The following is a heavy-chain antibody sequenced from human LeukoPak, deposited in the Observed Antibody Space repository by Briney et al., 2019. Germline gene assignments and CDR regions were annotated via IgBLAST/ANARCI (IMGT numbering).Heavy chain of an antibody. CDR3: ASGYTYYYYYMDV. CDR2: INSDGSST. CDR1: GFTFSSYW. J-gene: IGHJ6*03. Sequence: GGSLRLSCAASGFTFSSYWMHWVRQAQGKGLVWVSRINSDGSSTSYADSVKGRFTISRDNAKNTLYLQMNSLRAEDTAVYYCASGYTYYYYYMDVWGKGTTVTVSS. V-gene: IGHV3-74*01. D-gene: IGHD5-12*01.